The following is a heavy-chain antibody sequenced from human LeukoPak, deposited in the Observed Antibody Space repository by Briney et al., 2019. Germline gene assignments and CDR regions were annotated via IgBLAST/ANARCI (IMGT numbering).Heavy chain of an antibody. CDR1: GGSISNYY. V-gene: IGHV4-59*01. CDR3: ARGGYYGSGNDFRFDP. Sequence: SETLSLTCSVSGGSISNYYWSWIRQSPGKGPEWIGYIYNSGSTNYKPSLTSRVTISVDTSKNQFSLKLSSVTAADTAVYYCARGGYYGSGNDFRFDPWGQGTLVTVSS. CDR2: IYNSGST. J-gene: IGHJ5*02. D-gene: IGHD3-10*01.